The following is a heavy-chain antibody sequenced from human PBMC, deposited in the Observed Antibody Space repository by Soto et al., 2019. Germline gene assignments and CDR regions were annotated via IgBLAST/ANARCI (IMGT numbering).Heavy chain of an antibody. V-gene: IGHV3-74*03. CDR1: GFTFSKFW. Sequence: EVQLVESGGGLVQPGGSLRLSCAASGFTFSKFWMHWVRQAPGKGLVWVSRIYSDGSGPMYADSVKGRFTISRDNAKSTLYLQMNSLRAEDTAVYYCATLNSFGSDYWGQGTLVTVPS. CDR2: IYSDGSGP. D-gene: IGHD5-18*01. CDR3: ATLNSFGSDY. J-gene: IGHJ4*02.